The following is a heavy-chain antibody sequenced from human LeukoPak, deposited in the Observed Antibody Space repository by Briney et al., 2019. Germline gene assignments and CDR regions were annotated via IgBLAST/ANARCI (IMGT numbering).Heavy chain of an antibody. V-gene: IGHV4-4*07. CDR1: GNSFGDYY. CDR2: IYTSGST. D-gene: IGHD3-3*01. CDR3: ARGDVHYDFWSGYLFDY. Sequence: SETLSLTCTVSGNSFGDYYWSWIRQPAGKGLEWIGRIYTSGSTTYNPSLKSRVTISVDTSKNQFSLKLSSVTAADTAVYYCARGDVHYDFWSGYLFDYWGQGTLVTVSS. J-gene: IGHJ4*02.